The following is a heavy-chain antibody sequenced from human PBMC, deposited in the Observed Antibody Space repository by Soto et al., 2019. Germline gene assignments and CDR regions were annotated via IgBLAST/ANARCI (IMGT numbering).Heavy chain of an antibody. V-gene: IGHV3-53*01. CDR3: ATWHLREQDYDI. CDR1: VLTVGDKKY. J-gene: IGHJ3*02. Sequence: SLRLCSVASVLTVGDKKYMAWVRKVPGWGPECVSGVDELDGTYYAGSVRCRFSTSIDSARTTVYHQLRDLRPEDTGLYFCATWHLREQDYDIWGQETMVTVAS. CDR2: VDELDGT. D-gene: IGHD5-12*01.